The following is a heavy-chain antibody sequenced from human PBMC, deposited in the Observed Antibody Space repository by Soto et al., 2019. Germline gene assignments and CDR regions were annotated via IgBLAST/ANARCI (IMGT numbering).Heavy chain of an antibody. D-gene: IGHD2-8*01. CDR3: ARAVSQRVFAI. V-gene: IGHV3-7*01. Sequence: GESLRLSWSASGFTFSDYYMSGIRQAPGKGLEWVANIKQDGSEKYYVDSVKGRFTISRDNAKNSLYLQMNSLRAEDTAVYYCARAVSQRVFAIWGQGTTVTGSS. CDR2: IKQDGSEK. J-gene: IGHJ6*02. CDR1: GFTFSDYY.